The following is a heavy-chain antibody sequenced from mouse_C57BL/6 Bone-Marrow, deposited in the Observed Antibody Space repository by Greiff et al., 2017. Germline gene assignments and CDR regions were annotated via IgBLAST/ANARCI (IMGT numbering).Heavy chain of an antibody. J-gene: IGHJ1*03. CDR3: ARSDSNWDWYFDV. V-gene: IGHV1-69*01. CDR2: IDPSDSYT. D-gene: IGHD4-1*02. Sequence: QVQLKKSGAELVMPGASVKLSCKASGYTFTSYWMHWVKQRPGQGLEWIGEIDPSDSYTNYNQKFKGKSTLTVDKSSSTAYMQLSSLTSEDSAIYYCARSDSNWDWYFDVWGTGTTVTVSS. CDR1: GYTFTSYW.